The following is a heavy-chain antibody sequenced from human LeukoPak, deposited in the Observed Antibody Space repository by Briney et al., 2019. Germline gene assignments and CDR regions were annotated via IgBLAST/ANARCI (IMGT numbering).Heavy chain of an antibody. J-gene: IGHJ4*02. CDR1: GFTFSSYA. V-gene: IGHV3-30*04. CDR3: ATGGYSSGWYQSGSVQKPYYFDY. D-gene: IGHD6-19*01. CDR2: ISYDGSNK. Sequence: GRSLRLSCAASGFTFSSYAMHWVRQAPGKGLEWGAVISYDGSNKYYADSVKGRFTISRDNSKNTLYLQMNSLRAEDTAVYYCATGGYSSGWYQSGSVQKPYYFDYWGQGTLVTVSS.